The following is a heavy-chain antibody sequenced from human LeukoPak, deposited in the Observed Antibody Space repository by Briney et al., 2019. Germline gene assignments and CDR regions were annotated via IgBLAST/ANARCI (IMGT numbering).Heavy chain of an antibody. CDR1: GGSFTGYF. J-gene: IGHJ5*02. D-gene: IGHD2-8*01. CDR3: VRQRSKWFFDP. V-gene: IGHV4-34*01. CDR2: THPSGNT. Sequence: PSETLSLTCAVYGGSFTGYFWSWIRQSPGKGLEWIGETHPSGNTNYNPSLKSRVSISVDTPKNQFSLNLNSVTAADTGIYYCVRQRSKWFFDPWGQGTLVTVSS.